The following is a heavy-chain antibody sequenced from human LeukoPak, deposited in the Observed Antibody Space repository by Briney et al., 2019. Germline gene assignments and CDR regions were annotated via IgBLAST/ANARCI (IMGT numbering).Heavy chain of an antibody. D-gene: IGHD2-21*02. CDR1: GYTFTSYY. CDR2: INPSGGST. V-gene: IGHV1-46*01. J-gene: IGHJ4*02. CDR3: ARAHARRPVVTAIIGY. Sequence: ASVKVSCKASGYTFTSYYMHRVRQPPGQGLEWMGIINPSGGSTSFAQKLRGGLIMTRDAYTRAVSVALNDLRSKDRAVYYCARAHARRPVVTAIIGYWGQGTLVTVSS.